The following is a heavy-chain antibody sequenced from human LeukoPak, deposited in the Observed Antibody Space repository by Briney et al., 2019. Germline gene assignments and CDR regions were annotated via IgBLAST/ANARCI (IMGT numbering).Heavy chain of an antibody. CDR3: ARSADGAFDI. V-gene: IGHV5-51*01. D-gene: IGHD5-24*01. J-gene: IGHJ3*02. Sequence: GESLKISCKASGYSFTTYWIGWVRQVPGKGLEWVGIIYPADSTAKYSPSFQGQVTISADKSISTAYLQWSSLKASDTAMCYCARSADGAFDIWGQGTMVTVSS. CDR1: GYSFTTYW. CDR2: IYPADSTA.